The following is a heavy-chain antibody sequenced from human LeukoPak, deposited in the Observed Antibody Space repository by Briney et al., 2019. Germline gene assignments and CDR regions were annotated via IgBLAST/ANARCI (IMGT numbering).Heavy chain of an antibody. D-gene: IGHD3-3*01. CDR2: IYYSGST. CDR3: ARAKYYDFWSGLPGTFDY. J-gene: IGHJ4*02. V-gene: IGHV4-59*08. Sequence: SETLSLTCTVSGGSISSYYWNWIRQPPGKGLEWIGHIYYSGSTNYSPSLKSRVTISVDTSKNQFSLKLSSVTAADTAVYYCARAKYYDFWSGLPGTFDYWGQGTLVTVSS. CDR1: GGSISSYY.